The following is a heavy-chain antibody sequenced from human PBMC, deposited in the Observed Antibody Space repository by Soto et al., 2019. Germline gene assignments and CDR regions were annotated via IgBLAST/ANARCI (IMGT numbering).Heavy chain of an antibody. CDR3: ARDFLVAAGVNWFDP. D-gene: IGHD6-13*01. V-gene: IGHV1-3*01. Sequence: RASVKVSCKASGYIFATYIIHWVRQAPGQRLEWMGWINAGNGNTKYSQKFQGRVTMTRDTSASTAYMELSSLTSEDTAVYYCARDFLVAAGVNWFDPWGQGTLVTVSS. CDR1: GYIFATYI. CDR2: INAGNGNT. J-gene: IGHJ5*02.